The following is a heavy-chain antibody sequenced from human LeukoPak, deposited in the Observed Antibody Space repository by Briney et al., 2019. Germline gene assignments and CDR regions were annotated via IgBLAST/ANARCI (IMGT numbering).Heavy chain of an antibody. Sequence: PGGSLRLSCATSGLSFSGPWMTWVRQPPGKGLEWVGRITSRNDGETTDYAAPVKGRFTISRDDSKHTIYLQMNSLKTEDTAVYYCNTDSNTIYDKIHWGQGTLVTVSS. V-gene: IGHV3-15*01. CDR1: GLSFSGPW. CDR2: ITSRNDGETT. D-gene: IGHD2/OR15-2a*01. J-gene: IGHJ4*02. CDR3: NTDSNTIYDKIH.